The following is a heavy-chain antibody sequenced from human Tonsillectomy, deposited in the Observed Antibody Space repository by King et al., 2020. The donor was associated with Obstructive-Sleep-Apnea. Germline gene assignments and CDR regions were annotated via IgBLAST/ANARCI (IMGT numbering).Heavy chain of an antibody. J-gene: IGHJ3*02. Sequence: GQLVQSGAEVKKPGESLRISCKGSVYSFTSYWISWVRQMPGKGLEWMGRIDPSDSYTNYSPSFQGHVTLSADKSISTAYLHWSSLKASDTAMYYCAVLTTVTTEAFNIWGQGTMVTVSS. V-gene: IGHV5-10-1*01. CDR3: AVLTTVTTEAFNI. D-gene: IGHD4-17*01. CDR1: VYSFTSYW. CDR2: IDPSDSYT.